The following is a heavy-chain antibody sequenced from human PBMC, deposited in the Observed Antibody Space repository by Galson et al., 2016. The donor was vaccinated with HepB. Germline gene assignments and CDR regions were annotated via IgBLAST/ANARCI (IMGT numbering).Heavy chain of an antibody. D-gene: IGHD2-2*01. CDR3: ARAGHVAVPGDDAFDI. CDR1: GFIFSDYY. V-gene: IGHV3-11*01. Sequence: SLRLSCAASGFIFSDYYMSWIRQAPGKGLEWLSYISGSGSTIYYADSVKGRFTVSRDNAKNSLYLEMNNLGAVDTAVYYCARAGHVAVPGDDAFDIWGRGTMVTVSS. CDR2: ISGSGSTI. J-gene: IGHJ3*02.